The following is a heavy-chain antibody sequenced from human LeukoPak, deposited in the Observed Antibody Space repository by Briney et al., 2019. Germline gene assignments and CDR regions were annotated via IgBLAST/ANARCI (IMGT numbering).Heavy chain of an antibody. Sequence: SETLSLTCAVYGGSFSGYYWSWIRQPPGKGLEWIGEINRSGSTNYNPSLKSRVTISEDTSKNQFSLKLSSVTAADTAVYYCARDLHELLWFGEFPGGWFDPWGQGTLVTVSS. CDR1: GGSFSGYY. V-gene: IGHV4-34*01. CDR3: ARDLHELLWFGEFPGGWFDP. D-gene: IGHD3-10*01. CDR2: INRSGST. J-gene: IGHJ5*02.